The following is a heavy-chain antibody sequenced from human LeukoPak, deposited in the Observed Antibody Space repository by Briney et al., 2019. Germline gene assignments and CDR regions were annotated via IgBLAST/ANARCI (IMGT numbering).Heavy chain of an antibody. CDR1: GGSISSYY. J-gene: IGHJ3*02. V-gene: IGHV4-59*01. D-gene: IGHD1-20*01. CDR3: ASPSITGTEDAFDI. Sequence: SETLSLTCTVSGGSISSYYWSWIRQPPGKGLEWIGYIYYSGSTNYNPSLKSRVTISEDTSKNQFSLKLSSVTAADTAVYYCASPSITGTEDAFDIWGQGTMVTVSS. CDR2: IYYSGST.